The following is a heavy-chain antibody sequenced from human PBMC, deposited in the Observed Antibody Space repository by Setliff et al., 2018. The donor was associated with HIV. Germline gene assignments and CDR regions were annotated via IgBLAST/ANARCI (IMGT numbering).Heavy chain of an antibody. J-gene: IGHJ4*01. CDR3: ARGLSSQTYWGTRPLGLDY. Sequence: PSETLSLTCTVSGGSISSSSYYWGWIRQPPGKGLEWIGSIFYTGSTYYNPSLKSRVTISVDTSKRQFSLTMTSVTAADTAVYYCARGLSSQTYWGTRPLGLDYWGQGSLVTVSS. V-gene: IGHV4-39*02. D-gene: IGHD2-2*01. CDR2: IFYTGST. CDR1: GGSISSSSYY.